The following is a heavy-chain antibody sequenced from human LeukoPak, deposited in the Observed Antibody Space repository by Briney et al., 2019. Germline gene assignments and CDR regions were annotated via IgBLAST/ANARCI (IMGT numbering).Heavy chain of an antibody. CDR3: AKNMGRWLVTQTAEYFQN. Sequence: GGTLRLSCAASGFTFSKYGMSWVRQAPGKGLEWVSVISGSGGTTYYADSVKGRFSISRDNSNNTLYLQMNSLRAADMAVYYCAKNMGRWLVTQTAEYFQNWGQGSLVTVSS. J-gene: IGHJ1*01. CDR2: ISGSGGTT. D-gene: IGHD6-19*01. V-gene: IGHV3-23*01. CDR1: GFTFSKYG.